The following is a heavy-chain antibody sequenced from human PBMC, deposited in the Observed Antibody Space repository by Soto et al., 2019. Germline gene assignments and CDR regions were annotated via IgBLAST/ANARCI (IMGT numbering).Heavy chain of an antibody. CDR3: ARARRYCSGGSCYFRFDY. V-gene: IGHV1-8*01. CDR2: MNPNSGNT. J-gene: IGHJ4*02. CDR1: GYTFTSYD. Sequence: ASVKVSCKASGYTFTSYDINWVRQATGQGLEWMGWMNPNSGNTGYAQKFQGRVTMTRNTSISTAYMELSSLRSEDTAVYYCARARRYCSGGSCYFRFDYWGQGTPVTVSS. D-gene: IGHD2-15*01.